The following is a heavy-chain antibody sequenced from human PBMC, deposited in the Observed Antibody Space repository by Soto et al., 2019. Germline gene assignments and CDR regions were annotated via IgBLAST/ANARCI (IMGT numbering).Heavy chain of an antibody. CDR1: GFTFSSYG. J-gene: IGHJ6*02. CDR3: AKDRGGLLWVGELFERGNYYYGMDV. D-gene: IGHD3-10*01. CDR2: ISYDGSNK. V-gene: IGHV3-30*18. Sequence: QVQLVESGGGVVQPGRSLRLSCAASGFTFSSYGMHWVRQAPGKGLEWVAVISYDGSNKYYADSVKGRFTISRDNSKNTLYLQMNSLRAEDTAVYYCAKDRGGLLWVGELFERGNYYYGMDVWGQGTTVTVSS.